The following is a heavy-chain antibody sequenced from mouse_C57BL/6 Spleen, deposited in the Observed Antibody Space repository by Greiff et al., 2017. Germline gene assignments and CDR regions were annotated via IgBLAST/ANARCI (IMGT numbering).Heavy chain of an antibody. CDR3: ARGLGSSHWYFDV. D-gene: IGHD1-1*01. CDR1: GYTFTSYW. Sequence: QVQLQQPGAELVMPGASVKLSCKASGYTFTSYWMHWVKQRPGQGLEWIGEIDPSDSYTNYNQKFKGKSTLTVDKSSSTAYMQLSSLTSEDSAVYYCARGLGSSHWYFDVWGTGTTVTVSS. CDR2: IDPSDSYT. V-gene: IGHV1-69*01. J-gene: IGHJ1*03.